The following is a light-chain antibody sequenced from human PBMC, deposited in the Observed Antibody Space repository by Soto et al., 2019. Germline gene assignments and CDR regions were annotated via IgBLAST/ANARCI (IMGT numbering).Light chain of an antibody. CDR1: QSVSSK. CDR3: QQYAITRWT. J-gene: IGKJ1*01. Sequence: VMTLAPSTLSVYPKERATLSCRASQSVSSKLAWYQQRPGQPPRLLIHGASSRASGIPDRFSGSGSGTDFTLTISRLQPEDFAVYYCQQYAITRWTFGHGTKVDIK. V-gene: IGKV3D-15*01. CDR2: GAS.